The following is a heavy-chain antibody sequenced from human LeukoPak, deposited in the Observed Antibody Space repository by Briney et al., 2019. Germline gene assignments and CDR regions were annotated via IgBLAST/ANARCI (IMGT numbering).Heavy chain of an antibody. J-gene: IGHJ4*02. CDR3: ATQITIFGVVTSSYFDY. CDR2: FDPEDGET. V-gene: IGHV1-24*01. CDR1: GDTLTELS. D-gene: IGHD3-3*01. Sequence: ASVKVSCKVSGDTLTELSMHWVRQAPGKGLEWRGGFDPEDGETIYAQKFQGRVTMTEDKSTDTAYMELSSLRSEDTAVYYCATQITIFGVVTSSYFDYWGQGTLVTVSS.